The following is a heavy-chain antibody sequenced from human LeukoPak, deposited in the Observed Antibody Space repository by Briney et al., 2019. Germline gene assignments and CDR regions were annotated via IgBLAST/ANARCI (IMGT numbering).Heavy chain of an antibody. D-gene: IGHD5-18*01. Sequence: SETLSLTCTVSGGSISSSSYYWGWIRQPPGKGLEWIGEINHSGSTNYNPSLKSRVTISVDTSKNQFSLKLSSVTAADTAVYYCAYRGYSYGLFDYWGQGTLVTVSS. J-gene: IGHJ4*02. CDR2: INHSGST. CDR3: AYRGYSYGLFDY. CDR1: GGSISSSSYY. V-gene: IGHV4-39*07.